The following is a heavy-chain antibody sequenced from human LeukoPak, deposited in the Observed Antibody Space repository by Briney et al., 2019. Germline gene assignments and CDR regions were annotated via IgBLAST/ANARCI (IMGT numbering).Heavy chain of an antibody. CDR2: INPSGGST. Sequence: ASVKVSCKVSGYTLTELSMHWVRQAPGQGLEWMGIINPSGGSTSYAQKFQGRVTMTRDTSTSTVYMELSSLRSEDTAVYYCARDAIRSPDYYYGMDVWGQGTTVTVSS. CDR1: GYTLTELS. V-gene: IGHV1-46*01. J-gene: IGHJ6*02. CDR3: ARDAIRSPDYYYGMDV. D-gene: IGHD3-10*01.